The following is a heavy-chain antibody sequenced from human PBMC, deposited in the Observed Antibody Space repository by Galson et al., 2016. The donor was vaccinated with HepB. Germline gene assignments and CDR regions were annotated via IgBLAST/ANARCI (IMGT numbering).Heavy chain of an antibody. D-gene: IGHD1-7*01. CDR3: ARGTRYNWNYVDL. V-gene: IGHV4-34*01. J-gene: IGHJ5*02. CDR1: GGSLSDNY. CDR2: INHIGST. Sequence: SETLSLTCGVFGGSLSDNYWNWIRQTPGKQLEWIGEINHIGSTNYNPSLQSRVTISLDTSSNLFSLNLSSVTAADTAVYYCARGTRYNWNYVDLWGPGSLVTVSS.